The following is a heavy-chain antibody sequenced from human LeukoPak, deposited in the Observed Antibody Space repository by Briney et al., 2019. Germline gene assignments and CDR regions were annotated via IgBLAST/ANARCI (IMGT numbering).Heavy chain of an antibody. D-gene: IGHD6-19*01. CDR2: IYPGDSDT. J-gene: IGHJ4*02. Sequence: GESLKISCKGSGYSFTTYWIGWVRQMPGKGLEWMGIIYPGDSDTRYSPSFQGQVTISADNSISTAYLQWSSLKASDTAMYYCARHPSSGPKPFDYWGQGTLVTVSS. CDR3: ARHPSSGPKPFDY. V-gene: IGHV5-51*01. CDR1: GYSFTTYW.